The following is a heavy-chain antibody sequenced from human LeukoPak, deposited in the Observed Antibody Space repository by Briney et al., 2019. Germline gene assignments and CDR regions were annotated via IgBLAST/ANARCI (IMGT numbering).Heavy chain of an antibody. CDR2: IYYSGST. CDR3: ARRSLYSSGFDY. D-gene: IGHD6-19*01. CDR1: GVSLSGYY. J-gene: IGHJ4*02. V-gene: IGHV4-39*01. Sequence: KPSETLSLTCAVSGVSLSGYYWGWIRQTPGKGLEWIGSIYYSGSTYYNPSLKSRVTISVDTSKNQFSLKLSSVTAADTAVYYCARRSLYSSGFDYWGQGTLVTVSS.